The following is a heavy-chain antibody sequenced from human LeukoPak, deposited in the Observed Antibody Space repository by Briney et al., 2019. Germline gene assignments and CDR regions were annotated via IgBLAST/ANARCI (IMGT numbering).Heavy chain of an antibody. CDR2: IIPIFGIA. D-gene: IGHD3-9*01. Sequence: SVKVSCKASGGTFSSYAISWVRQAPGQGLEWMGRIIPIFGIANYAQKFQGRVTITADKSTSTAYMELSSLRSEDTAVYYCAIYASRDYDILGGDQGEWREGFDYWGQGTLVTVSS. CDR3: AIYASRDYDILGGDQGEWREGFDY. V-gene: IGHV1-69*04. J-gene: IGHJ4*02. CDR1: GGTFSSYA.